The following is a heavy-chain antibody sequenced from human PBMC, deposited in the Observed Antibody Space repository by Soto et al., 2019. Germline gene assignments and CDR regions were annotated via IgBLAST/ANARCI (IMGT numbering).Heavy chain of an antibody. CDR1: GFTFTSSA. Sequence: QMQLVQSGPEVKKPGTSVKVSCKASGFTFTSSAVQWVRQARGQRLEWIGWIVVGSGNTNYAQKFQERVTITRDMSTSTAYMELSSLRSEDTAVYYCAADRYYDSRMDVWGQGTTVTVSS. CDR2: IVVGSGNT. CDR3: AADRYYDSRMDV. J-gene: IGHJ6*02. V-gene: IGHV1-58*01. D-gene: IGHD3-3*01.